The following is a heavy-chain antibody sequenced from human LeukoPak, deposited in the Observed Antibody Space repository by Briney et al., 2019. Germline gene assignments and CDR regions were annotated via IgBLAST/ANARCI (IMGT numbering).Heavy chain of an antibody. V-gene: IGHV3-74*01. D-gene: IGHD3-22*01. J-gene: IGHJ5*02. CDR3: ARAYDTSVNWFAP. Sequence: GGSLRLSCAASGFNFSSYWMHWVRQAPEKGLVWVSRISHDGTITNYATSVKGRFSISRDNAKNTVYLQMNSLSVEDTAVYFCARAYDTSVNWFAPWGQGTLVIDSS. CDR1: GFNFSSYW. CDR2: ISHDGTIT.